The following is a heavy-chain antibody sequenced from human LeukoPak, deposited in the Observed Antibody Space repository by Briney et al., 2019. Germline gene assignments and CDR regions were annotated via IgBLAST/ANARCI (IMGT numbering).Heavy chain of an antibody. Sequence: PSETLSLTCAVYGGSFSGYYWSWIRQPPGKGLEWIGEINHSGSTNYNPSLKSRVTISVDTSKNRFSLKLSSVTAADTAVYYCARDLAYCGGDCYSGWFDPWGQGTLVTVSS. V-gene: IGHV4-34*01. J-gene: IGHJ5*02. D-gene: IGHD2-21*02. CDR1: GGSFSGYY. CDR3: ARDLAYCGGDCYSGWFDP. CDR2: INHSGST.